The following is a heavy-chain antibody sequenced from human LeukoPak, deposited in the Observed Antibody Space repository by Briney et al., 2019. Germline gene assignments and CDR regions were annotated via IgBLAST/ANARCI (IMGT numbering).Heavy chain of an antibody. V-gene: IGHV1-8*01. J-gene: IGHJ4*02. D-gene: IGHD2-2*01. CDR3: ARGGRDIVVVPAATGFDY. Sequence: ASVKVSCKASGYTFTSYDINWVRQATGQGLEWMGWMNPNSGNTGYAQKFQGRVTMTRNTSISTAYMELSSLRSEDTAVYYCARGGRDIVVVPAATGFDYWGQGTLVTVSS. CDR2: MNPNSGNT. CDR1: GYTFTSYD.